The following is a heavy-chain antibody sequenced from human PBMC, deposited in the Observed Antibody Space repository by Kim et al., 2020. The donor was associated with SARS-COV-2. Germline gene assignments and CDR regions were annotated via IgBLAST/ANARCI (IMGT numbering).Heavy chain of an antibody. CDR2: ISGSGGST. D-gene: IGHD3-10*01. V-gene: IGHV3-23*01. CDR3: AKDLKGESYYGSGYDAFDI. J-gene: IGHJ3*02. Sequence: GGSLRLSCAASGFTFSSYAMSWVRQAPGKGLEWVSAISGSGGSTYYADSVKGRFTISRDNSKNTLYLQMNSLRAEDTAVYYYAKDLKGESYYGSGYDAFDIWGQGTMVTVSS. CDR1: GFTFSSYA.